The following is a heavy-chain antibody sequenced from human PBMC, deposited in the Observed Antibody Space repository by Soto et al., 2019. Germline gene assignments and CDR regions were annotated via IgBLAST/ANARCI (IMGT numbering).Heavy chain of an antibody. CDR2: IYYSGST. CDR1: GGSISSSSYY. D-gene: IGHD1-1*01. Sequence: SETLSLTCTVSGGSISSSSYYWGWIRQPPGKGLEWIGSIYYSGSTYYNPSLKSRVTISVDTSKNQFSLKLSSVTAADTAVYYCARQSDLHNSGYMDVWGKGTTVTVSS. CDR3: ARQSDLHNSGYMDV. J-gene: IGHJ6*03. V-gene: IGHV4-39*01.